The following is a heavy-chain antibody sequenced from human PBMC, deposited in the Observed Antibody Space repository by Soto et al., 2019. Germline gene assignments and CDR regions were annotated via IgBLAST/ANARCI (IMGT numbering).Heavy chain of an antibody. V-gene: IGHV4-59*01. CDR1: GGSLSGYY. Sequence: EALSVTSTVSGGSLSGYYWSLCRLPPGKGLEWIGYMYNTGSTVYNPSFKSRVTISVDTSKNQFSLKLNSVTAADTAVYYCARDLRGYCGTDCYPLDVWGQGTTVT. CDR2: MYNTGST. J-gene: IGHJ6*02. CDR3: ARDLRGYCGTDCYPLDV. D-gene: IGHD2-21*02.